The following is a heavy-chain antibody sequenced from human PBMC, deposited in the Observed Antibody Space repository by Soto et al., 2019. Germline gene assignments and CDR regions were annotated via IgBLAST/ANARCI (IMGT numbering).Heavy chain of an antibody. V-gene: IGHV1-8*01. CDR1: GYTFTSYD. Sequence: QVQLVQSGAEVKKPGASVKVSCKASGYTFTSYDINWVRQATGQGLEYLGWMNPNSGNTAYVQKFQGRVTMTWDTSIATADMELSSLRSEDTAVYFCARGVKYGAYSRWFDPWGQGTLVTVCS. J-gene: IGHJ5*02. D-gene: IGHD4-17*01. CDR2: MNPNSGNT. CDR3: ARGVKYGAYSRWFDP.